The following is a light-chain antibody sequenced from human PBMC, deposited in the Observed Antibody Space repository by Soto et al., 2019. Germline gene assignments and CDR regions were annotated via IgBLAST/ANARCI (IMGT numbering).Light chain of an antibody. Sequence: EIVLTQSPGTLSLSPGERATLSCRASQSVNNNYLAWYQQKPGQAPRLLIYGASTRATGISDRFSGSGSVTDFTLTISRLEPEDVGVFYCHLYNRSPYNFGQGTKLEIK. V-gene: IGKV3-20*01. CDR2: GAS. CDR1: QSVNNNY. J-gene: IGKJ2*01. CDR3: HLYNRSPYN.